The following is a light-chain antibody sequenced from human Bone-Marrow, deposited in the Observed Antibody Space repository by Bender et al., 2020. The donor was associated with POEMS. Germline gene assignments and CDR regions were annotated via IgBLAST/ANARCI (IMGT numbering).Light chain of an antibody. CDR2: GYN. J-gene: IGLJ3*02. CDR1: NSNIGAGYD. V-gene: IGLV1-40*01. Sequence: QSVLTQPPSVSGAPGERVTIYCTGSNSNIGAGYDVHWYQHIPGTAPKLLIYGYNNRPSGVPDRFSGSKSGTSASLAITGLQAEDEGDYYCQSYDNSLGGWVFGGGTKLTVL. CDR3: QSYDNSLGGWV.